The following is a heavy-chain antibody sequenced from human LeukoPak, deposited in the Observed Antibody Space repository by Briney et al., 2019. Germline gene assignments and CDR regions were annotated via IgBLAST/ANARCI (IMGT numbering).Heavy chain of an antibody. J-gene: IGHJ4*02. V-gene: IGHV3-23*01. CDR3: AKWPEGAMDYFDY. D-gene: IGHD3-16*01. CDR1: GFSFSSYA. Sequence: GGSLRLSCAASGFSFSSYAMTWARQAPVKGLEWVSAISGDGTRTYYADSVKGWFTISRDNSKNTLYLEMSSLRVEDTAIYYCAKWPEGAMDYFDYWGQGTLVTVSS. CDR2: ISGDGTRT.